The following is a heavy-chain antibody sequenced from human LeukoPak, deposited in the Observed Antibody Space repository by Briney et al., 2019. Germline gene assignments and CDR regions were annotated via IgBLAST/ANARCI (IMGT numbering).Heavy chain of an antibody. V-gene: IGHV4-34*01. J-gene: IGHJ4*02. CDR2: INHSGST. CDR3: ARAGDSSGYYYFDY. CDR1: GGSFSGYY. D-gene: IGHD3-22*01. Sequence: SETLSLTCAVYGGSFSGYYWSWIRQPPGKGLEWIGEINHSGSTNYNPSLKSRVTISVDTSKNQFSLKLSSVTAADTAVYYCARAGDSSGYYYFDYWGQGALVTVSS.